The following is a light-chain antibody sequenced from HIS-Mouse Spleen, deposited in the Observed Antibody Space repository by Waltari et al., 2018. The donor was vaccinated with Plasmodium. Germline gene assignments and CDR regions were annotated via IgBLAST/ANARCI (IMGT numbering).Light chain of an antibody. CDR3: QQSYSTWT. CDR1: QSISNY. CDR2: AAS. J-gene: IGKJ1*01. Sequence: DIQMTQSPPSLSASVGDSDTLTCRASQSISNYLNWYQQKPGKAPKFLIYAASTLQSGVPSRFSGSGSGTDFTLTISSLQPEDFATYYCQQSYSTWTFGQGTKVEIK. V-gene: IGKV1-39*01.